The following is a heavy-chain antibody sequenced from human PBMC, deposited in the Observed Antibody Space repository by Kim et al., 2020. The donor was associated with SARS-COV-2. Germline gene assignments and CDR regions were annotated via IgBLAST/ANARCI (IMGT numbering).Heavy chain of an antibody. CDR2: INHSGST. D-gene: IGHD3-22*01. CDR1: GLSFSGYY. J-gene: IGHJ6*02. CDR3: QGIVGRYYYGMDV. Sequence: SETLSLTCAVYGLSFSGYYWSWIRQPPGKGLEWIGEINHSGSTNYNPSLKSRVTITVDTSKNQFSLKLSSVTAADTAVYYCQGIVGRYYYGMDVWGQGTTVTVSS. V-gene: IGHV4-34*01.